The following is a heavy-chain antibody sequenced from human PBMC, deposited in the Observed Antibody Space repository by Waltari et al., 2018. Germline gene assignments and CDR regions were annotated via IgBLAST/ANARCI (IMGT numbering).Heavy chain of an antibody. CDR2: INYIGNT. Sequence: QMQLQESGPGLVKPSETLSPTCTVPGGPISSSSPYWGWIRQPPGKGLEWIGSINYIGNTYNNPSLKSRVTISVDTSKNQFSLKMNSVTATDTAVYYCARRARAGSGVYYFDSWGQGTLVTVSS. CDR3: ARRARAGSGVYYFDS. V-gene: IGHV4-39*01. CDR1: GGPISSSSPY. J-gene: IGHJ4*02. D-gene: IGHD3-3*01.